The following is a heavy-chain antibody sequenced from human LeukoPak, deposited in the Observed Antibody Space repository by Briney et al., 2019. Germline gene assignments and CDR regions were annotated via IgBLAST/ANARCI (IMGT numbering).Heavy chain of an antibody. D-gene: IGHD1-1*01. V-gene: IGHV1-46*01. J-gene: IGHJ4*02. CDR2: INLNGSST. Sequence: ASVKLSCKPSGYTFTSYYMHWVRQAPGQGLEGMGVINLNGSSTNYAQKFHGRVTMTRDTSTSTVYMQLSSLRSEDTAVYYCARGRLQLYYFDYWGQGTLVTVSS. CDR1: GYTFTSYY. CDR3: ARGRLQLYYFDY.